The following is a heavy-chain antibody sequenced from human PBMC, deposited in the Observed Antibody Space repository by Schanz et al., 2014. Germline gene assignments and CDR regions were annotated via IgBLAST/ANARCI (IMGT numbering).Heavy chain of an antibody. J-gene: IGHJ4*02. V-gene: IGHV3-7*01. CDR2: IEQDESER. D-gene: IGHD3-3*01. CDR1: GFTFSTYW. Sequence: EVQLVESGGGLVQPGGSLRLSCAASGFTFSTYWMSWVRQAPGTGLGWMANIEQDESERCYVNSVKARFTIARDNAKSSLYLQISSLRAEDTAVYYCARDKGGYYAFEYWGQGTLATVSS. CDR3: ARDKGGYYAFEY.